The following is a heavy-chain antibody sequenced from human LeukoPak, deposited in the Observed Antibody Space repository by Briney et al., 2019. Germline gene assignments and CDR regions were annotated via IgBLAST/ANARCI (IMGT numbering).Heavy chain of an antibody. J-gene: IGHJ4*02. D-gene: IGHD2-2*01. V-gene: IGHV3-48*03. CDR3: ARGYCSSTNCYGFFWY. Sequence: QPGGSLRLSCAASGFTFSSYEMNWVRQAPGKGLEWVSYISSSGSTIYYAGSVKGRFTISRDNAKNSLYLQMNSLRAKDTAVYYCARGYCSSTNCYGFFWYWGQGTLVTVSS. CDR1: GFTFSSYE. CDR2: ISSSGSTI.